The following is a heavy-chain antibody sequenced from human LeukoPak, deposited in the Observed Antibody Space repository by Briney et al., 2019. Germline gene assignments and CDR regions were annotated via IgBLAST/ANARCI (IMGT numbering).Heavy chain of an antibody. Sequence: GGSLRLSCAASGFTFSSHAMNWVRQAPGKGLEWVSGIYGNAGRTFYADSVKGRFTMSRDNAKNTLLPQMNSLRAEDTAVYFCASRHCSGGGCYFAGADPFDYWGQGTLVTVSS. J-gene: IGHJ4*02. CDR2: IYGNAGRT. CDR1: GFTFSSHA. CDR3: ASRHCSGGGCYFAGADPFDY. V-gene: IGHV3-23*01. D-gene: IGHD2-15*01.